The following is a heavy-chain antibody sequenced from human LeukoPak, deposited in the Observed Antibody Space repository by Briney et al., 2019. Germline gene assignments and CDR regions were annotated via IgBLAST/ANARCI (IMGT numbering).Heavy chain of an antibody. V-gene: IGHV3-7*01. J-gene: IGHJ4*02. CDR2: IKKDGSEK. D-gene: IGHD6-19*01. CDR1: GFAFSDYS. CDR3: ATYSSGWLGRGVY. Sequence: LSGGSLRLSCGASGFAFSDYSMNWVRQAPGKGLEWVANIKKDGSEKDYVDSVKGRFTVSRDNAKNSLYLQMNSPRAEDTAVYYCATYSSGWLGRGVYWGQGTLVTVSP.